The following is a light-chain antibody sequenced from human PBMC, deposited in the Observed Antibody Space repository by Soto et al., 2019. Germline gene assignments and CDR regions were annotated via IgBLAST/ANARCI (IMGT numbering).Light chain of an antibody. J-gene: IGKJ2*01. CDR1: QSVSSSY. V-gene: IGKV3-20*01. Sequence: EIVLTLSPGTLSLSPGERATLSCRASQSVSSSYLGWYQQKPGQAPRLLIFGASSRATGTPDRFSGSGAGTDFTLTISRLEPEDFAVYYCQQYGSSPYTFGQGTKVEIK. CDR3: QQYGSSPYT. CDR2: GAS.